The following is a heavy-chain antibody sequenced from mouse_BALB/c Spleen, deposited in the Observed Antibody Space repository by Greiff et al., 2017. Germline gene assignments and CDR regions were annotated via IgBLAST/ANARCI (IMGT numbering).Heavy chain of an antibody. V-gene: IGHV5-9-1*01. J-gene: IGHJ4*01. CDR3: ARRGDNDFYCAMDF. D-gene: IGHD2-4*01. CDR2: ISSGGSYT. CDR1: GFTFSSYA. Sequence: DVMLVESGGGLVKPGGSLKLSCAASGFTFSSYAMSWVRQTPEKRLEWVATISSGGSYTYYPDSVKGRFTISRDNAKNTLYLQMCSLRSEDTAMYYFARRGDNDFYCAMDFWGQGTSGTVAS.